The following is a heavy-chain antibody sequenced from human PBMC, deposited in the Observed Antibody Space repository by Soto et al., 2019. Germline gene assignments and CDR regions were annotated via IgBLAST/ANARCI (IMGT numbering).Heavy chain of an antibody. J-gene: IGHJ4*02. CDR1: GFTFSSYW. CDR3: GGLYCSYGTCPDY. D-gene: IGHD2-15*01. CDR2: IKSDGSIT. Sequence: GGSLRLSCAASGFTFSSYWMHWVRQAPGKRLVWVSRIKSDGSITNYADSVRGRFTISRGNAKNTLYLQMNSLRAEDTAVYYCGGLYCSYGTCPDYWGQGTLVTVSS. V-gene: IGHV3-74*01.